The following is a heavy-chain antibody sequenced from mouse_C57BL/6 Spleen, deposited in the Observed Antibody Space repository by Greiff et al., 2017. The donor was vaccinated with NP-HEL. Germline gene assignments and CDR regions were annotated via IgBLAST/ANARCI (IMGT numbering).Heavy chain of an antibody. J-gene: IGHJ4*01. Sequence: EVKLVESGGGLVQPGGSLKLSCAASGFTFSDYYMYWVRQTPEKRLEWVAYISNGGGSTYYPDTVKGRFTISRDNAKNTLYLQMSRLKSEDTAMYYCARQLYGNYVGAMDYWGQGTSVTVSS. V-gene: IGHV5-12*01. CDR3: ARQLYGNYVGAMDY. CDR1: GFTFSDYY. D-gene: IGHD2-1*01. CDR2: ISNGGGST.